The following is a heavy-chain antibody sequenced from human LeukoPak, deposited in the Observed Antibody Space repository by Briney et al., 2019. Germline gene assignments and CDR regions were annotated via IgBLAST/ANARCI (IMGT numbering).Heavy chain of an antibody. V-gene: IGHV4-39*07. J-gene: IGHJ4*02. CDR2: IYYSGST. Sequence: SETLSLTCTVSGGSISSSSYYWGWIRQPPGKGLEWIGSIYYSGSTYYNPSLKSRVTISVDTSKSQFSLKLSSVTAADTAVYYCGRNGPRSGYDLGHFDYLGQGTLVTASS. CDR1: GGSISSSSYY. CDR3: GRNGPRSGYDLGHFDY. D-gene: IGHD5-12*01.